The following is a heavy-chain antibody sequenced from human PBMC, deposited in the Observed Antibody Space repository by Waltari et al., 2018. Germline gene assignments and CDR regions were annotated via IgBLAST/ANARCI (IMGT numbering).Heavy chain of an antibody. J-gene: IGHJ4*02. CDR3: ATSSYCTNGVCYMIDY. CDR1: GYSFTSSW. D-gene: IGHD2-8*01. Sequence: EVQLVQSGAEVNKPGESLKISCKGSGYSFTSSWIGWVRPLPGKGLEWMGIIYPGNSDTRDSPSVQGQVTISADKSISTAYLQWSSLKASDTAMYCCATSSYCTNGVCYMIDYWGQGTLVTVSS. V-gene: IGHV5-51*01. CDR2: IYPGNSDT.